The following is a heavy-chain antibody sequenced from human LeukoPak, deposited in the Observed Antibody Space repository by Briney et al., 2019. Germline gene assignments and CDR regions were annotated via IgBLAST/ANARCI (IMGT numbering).Heavy chain of an antibody. Sequence: GGSLRLSCAASGFTFSDYYMSWIRQAPGKGLEWVSGISGSGGSTYYADSVRGRFTISRDNSKNTLYLQMNSLRAEDTAVYYCAKPRSDYYYSAFDYWGQGTLVTVSS. D-gene: IGHD3-22*01. CDR3: AKPRSDYYYSAFDY. V-gene: IGHV3-23*01. CDR1: GFTFSDYY. J-gene: IGHJ4*02. CDR2: ISGSGGST.